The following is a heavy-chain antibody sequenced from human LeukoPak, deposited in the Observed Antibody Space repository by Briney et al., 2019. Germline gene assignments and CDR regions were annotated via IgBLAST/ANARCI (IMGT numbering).Heavy chain of an antibody. J-gene: IGHJ4*02. D-gene: IGHD3-22*01. CDR2: INHSGST. CDR3: ASATYYYDSSGLGADY. Sequence: GSLRLSCAASGFTFSDYYMSWIRQPPGKGLEWIGEINHSGSTNYNPSLKSRVTISVDTSKNQFSLKLSSVTAADTAVYYCASATYYYDSSGLGADYWGQGTLVTVSS. CDR1: GFTFSDYY. V-gene: IGHV4-34*01.